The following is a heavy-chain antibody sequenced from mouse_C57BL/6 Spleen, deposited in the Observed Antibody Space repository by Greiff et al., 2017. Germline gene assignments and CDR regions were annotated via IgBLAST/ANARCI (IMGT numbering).Heavy chain of an antibody. CDR3: ASCDDGYGYFDV. CDR2: INPSSGST. V-gene: IGHV1-7*01. D-gene: IGHD2-3*01. CDR1: GYTFTSYW. J-gene: IGHJ1*03. Sequence: QVQLQQSGAELAKPGASVKLSCKASGYTFTSYWMHWVKQRPGQGLEWIGYINPSSGSTKYNQKFKDKATLTADKSSSTAYMQLSRLTYEDSAVYYCASCDDGYGYFDVWGTGTTVTVSS.